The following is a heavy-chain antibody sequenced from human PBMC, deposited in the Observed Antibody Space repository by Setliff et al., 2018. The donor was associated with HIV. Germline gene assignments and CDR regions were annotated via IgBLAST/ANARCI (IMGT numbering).Heavy chain of an antibody. CDR2: ISSSGTTI. CDR1: GFTFSTYS. V-gene: IGHV3-48*01. Sequence: PGGSLRLSCEASGFTFSTYSMNWVRQAPGKGLEWVSYISSSGTTIYYADSVKGRFTISRDNSKNTLYLQMNSLRVEDTAVYYCAKDVCSGAYCYAYYYYGMDVWGQGTMVTVSS. J-gene: IGHJ6*02. D-gene: IGHD2-15*01. CDR3: AKDVCSGAYCYAYYYYGMDV.